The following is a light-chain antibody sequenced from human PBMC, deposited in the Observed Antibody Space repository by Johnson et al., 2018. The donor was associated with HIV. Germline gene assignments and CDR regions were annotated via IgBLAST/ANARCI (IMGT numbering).Light chain of an antibody. CDR2: DNS. J-gene: IGLJ1*01. CDR3: RTWDSSLRTGF. Sequence: QSVLTQPPSVSAAPGQKVTISCSGSTSNIGNNYVSWYQQLPGTAPKLLIYDNSKRPYGIPDRFSGSKSGTSATLGITGLQTGDEADYYCRTWDSSLRTGFFGTVTKVTVL. CDR1: TSNIGNNY. V-gene: IGLV1-51*01.